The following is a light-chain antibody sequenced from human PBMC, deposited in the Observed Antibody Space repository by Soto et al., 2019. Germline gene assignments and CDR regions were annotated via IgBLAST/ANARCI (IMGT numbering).Light chain of an antibody. J-gene: IGKJ1*01. CDR2: KAS. CDR3: QQYNNYWT. V-gene: IGKV1-5*03. Sequence: DIQMTQSPSTLSASVGDRVTITCRASQSISDWLAWYQQRPGKAPKLLIYKASNLQNGVPSRFSGSGSGTEFSLTITILQPDDFATYYCQQYNNYWTFGQGTKVENK. CDR1: QSISDW.